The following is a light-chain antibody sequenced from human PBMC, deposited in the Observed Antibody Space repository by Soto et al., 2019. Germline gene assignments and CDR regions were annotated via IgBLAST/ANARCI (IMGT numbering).Light chain of an antibody. CDR2: GAS. CDR3: QQYNNWHPLT. CDR1: QSVSSN. V-gene: IGKV3-15*01. J-gene: IGKJ4*01. Sequence: EIVLTQSPATLSLSPGERATLSCRASQSVSSNLAWYQLKPGQAPRLLIYGASTRATGIPARFSGSGSGTEFTLTISSLQSEDFAVYYCQQYNNWHPLTFGGGTKVDIK.